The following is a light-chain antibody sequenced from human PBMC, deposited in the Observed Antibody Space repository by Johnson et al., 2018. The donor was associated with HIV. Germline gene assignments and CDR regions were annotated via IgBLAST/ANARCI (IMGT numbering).Light chain of an antibody. CDR1: NSNIGSNY. V-gene: IGLV1-51*01. J-gene: IGLJ1*01. CDR3: GTWDSGLSGGLYL. CDR2: DNN. Sequence: QSVLTQPPSVSAAPGQKVTISCSGSNSNIGSNYVSWYQQLPGTAPKLLIYDNNKRPSGIPDRFSGSKSGTSATLGITGLQTGAEADYYCGTWDSGLSGGLYLFGPGTKVTVL.